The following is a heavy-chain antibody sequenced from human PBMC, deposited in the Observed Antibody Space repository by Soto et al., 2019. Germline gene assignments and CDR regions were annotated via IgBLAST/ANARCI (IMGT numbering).Heavy chain of an antibody. CDR2: IDPSDSDN. CDR3: ARRIEKDAFDV. V-gene: IGHV5-10-1*01. J-gene: IGHJ3*01. D-gene: IGHD2-21*01. CDR1: GYNFTSYW. Sequence: GESPKISCKASGYNFTSYWISWVRQMPGKGLEWMGRIDPSDSDNGYSPSFQGHVTISGDKSINTAYLQWSSLKASDTAIYYCARRIEKDAFDVWGQGTMVTVAS.